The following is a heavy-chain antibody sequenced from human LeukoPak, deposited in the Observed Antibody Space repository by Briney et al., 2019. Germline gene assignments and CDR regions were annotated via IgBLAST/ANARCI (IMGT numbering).Heavy chain of an antibody. V-gene: IGHV3-15*01. CDR3: TNGPVRGFSGDAFDI. Sequence: GGSLRLSCAASGFTFSNAWMSWVRQAPGKGLEWVGRIKSKTDGGTTDYAAPVKGRFTISRDDSKNTLYLQMNSLKTEDTAVYYCTNGPVRGFSGDAFDIWGQGTMVTVSS. J-gene: IGHJ3*02. CDR1: GFTFSNAW. D-gene: IGHD3-10*01. CDR2: IKSKTDGGTT.